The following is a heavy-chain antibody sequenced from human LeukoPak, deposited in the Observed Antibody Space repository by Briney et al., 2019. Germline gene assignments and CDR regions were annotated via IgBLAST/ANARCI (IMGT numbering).Heavy chain of an antibody. CDR3: ARHLWSEYHKFDY. V-gene: IGHV4-59*01. D-gene: IGHD3-3*01. J-gene: IGHJ4*02. Sequence: YPSETLSLTCTISSGSIDNFYRSWIRQPAGKGLEWIGQIYFSGNTKYNPSLKSRVTISVDRSENQFSLKLSSVTAADTAVYFCARHLWSEYHKFDYWGQGTLVTVSS. CDR2: IYFSGNT. CDR1: SGSIDNFY.